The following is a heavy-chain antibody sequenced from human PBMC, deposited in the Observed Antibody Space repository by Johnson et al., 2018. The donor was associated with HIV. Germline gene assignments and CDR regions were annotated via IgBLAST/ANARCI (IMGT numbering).Heavy chain of an antibody. D-gene: IGHD6-13*01. CDR2: IYCGGST. CDR3: ARGIAAAAMTLHAFDI. CDR1: GFPVSANY. Sequence: VQLVESGGDLVQPGGSLRLSCTASGFPVSANYMRWVRQAPGKGLEWVSVIYCGGSTYYADSVKGRFIISRDNSKNTLNLQMNSLRAEDTAVYYCARGIAAAAMTLHAFDIWGQGTMVTVSS. V-gene: IGHV3-66*01. J-gene: IGHJ3*02.